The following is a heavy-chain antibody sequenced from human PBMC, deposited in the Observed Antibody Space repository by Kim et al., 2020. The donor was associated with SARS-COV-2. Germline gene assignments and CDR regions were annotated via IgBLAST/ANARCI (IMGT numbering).Heavy chain of an antibody. CDR3: AGEWFGELANYYYGMDV. CDR2: INTNTGNP. V-gene: IGHV7-4-1*02. D-gene: IGHD3-10*01. CDR1: GYTFTSYA. Sequence: ASVKVSCKASGYTFTSYAMNWVRQAPGQGLEWMGWINTNTGNPTYAQGFTGRFVFSLDTSVSTAYLQISSLKAEDTAVYYCAGEWFGELANYYYGMDVWGQGTTVTVSS. J-gene: IGHJ6*02.